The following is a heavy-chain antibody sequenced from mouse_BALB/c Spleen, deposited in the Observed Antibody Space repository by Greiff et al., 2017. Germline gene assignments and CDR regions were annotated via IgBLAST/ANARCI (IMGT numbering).Heavy chain of an antibody. Sequence: DVQLQESGAELVKPGASVKLSCTASGFNIKDTYMHWVKQRPEQGLEWIGRIDPANGNTKYDPKFQGKATITADTSSNTAYLQLSSLTSEDTAVYYCARGPLYAMDYWGQGTSVTVSS. CDR2: IDPANGNT. CDR3: ARGPLYAMDY. J-gene: IGHJ4*01. V-gene: IGHV14-3*02. CDR1: GFNIKDTY.